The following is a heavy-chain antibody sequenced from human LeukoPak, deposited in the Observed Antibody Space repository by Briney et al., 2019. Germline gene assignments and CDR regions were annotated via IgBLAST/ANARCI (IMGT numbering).Heavy chain of an antibody. CDR2: ISSSGSTI. CDR1: GFTFSSYE. Sequence: GGSLSLSCAASGFTFSSYEMNWVRQAPGKGLEWVSYISSSGSTIYYADSVKGRFTISRDNAKNSLYLQMNSLRAEDTAVYYCAELGITMIGGVWGKGTTVTISS. J-gene: IGHJ6*04. CDR3: AELGITMIGGV. V-gene: IGHV3-48*03. D-gene: IGHD3-10*02.